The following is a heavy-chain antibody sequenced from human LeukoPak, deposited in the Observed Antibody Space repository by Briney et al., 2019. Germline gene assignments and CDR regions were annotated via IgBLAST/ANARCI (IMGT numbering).Heavy chain of an antibody. CDR2: IYYSGST. CDR3: ARQHQTSGYYMDV. CDR1: GGSISSSSYY. V-gene: IGHV4-39*01. Sequence: SQTLSLTCTVSGGSISSSSYYWGWIRQPPGKGLEWIGSIYYSGSTYYNPSLKSRVTISVDTSKNQFSLKLSSVTAADTAVYYCARQHQTSGYYMDVWGKGTTVTVSS. J-gene: IGHJ6*03.